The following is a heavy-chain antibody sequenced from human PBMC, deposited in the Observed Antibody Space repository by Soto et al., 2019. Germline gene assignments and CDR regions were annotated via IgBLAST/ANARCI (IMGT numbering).Heavy chain of an antibody. V-gene: IGHV5-10-1*01. D-gene: IGHD2-2*01. CDR3: ARIVVVPAARKNYYYYGMDV. Sequence: PGDSRNISCKVSGYIFTSYCIIWVGRMPGKVLWWMGRIDPSDSYTNYIPSFQGHVTISADKSISNAYLQWSSLKASDTAMYYCARIVVVPAARKNYYYYGMDVWGQRTPVTVSS. CDR2: IDPSDSYT. CDR1: GYIFTSYC. J-gene: IGHJ6*02.